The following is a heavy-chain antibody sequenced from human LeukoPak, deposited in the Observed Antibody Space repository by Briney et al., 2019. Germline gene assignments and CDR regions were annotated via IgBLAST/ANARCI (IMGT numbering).Heavy chain of an antibody. CDR2: IYAGGII. CDR1: GFTVSSNY. V-gene: IGHV3-66*01. D-gene: IGHD6-19*01. Sequence: GGSLRLSCAASGFTVSSNYMNWVRQAPGKGLEWVSVIYAGGIIYYADSVKGRFTISRDNSKNTLYMQMNSLRAEDTAIYYCAKGSSSARPYYFDYWGQGTLVTVS. J-gene: IGHJ4*02. CDR3: AKGSSSARPYYFDY.